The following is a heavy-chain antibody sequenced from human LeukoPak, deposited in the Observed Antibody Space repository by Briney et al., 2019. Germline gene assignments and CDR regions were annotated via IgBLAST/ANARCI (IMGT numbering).Heavy chain of an antibody. J-gene: IGHJ5*02. V-gene: IGHV4-38-2*02. D-gene: IGHD2-21*02. CDR2: IYHSGST. CDR1: GYSISSGYY. CDR3: ARVVTNWFDP. Sequence: SETLSLTCTVSGYSISSGYYWGWIRQPPGKGLEWIGSIYHSGSTFYIPSLKSRVTLSVDTSKYQFSLKLTSVTAADTAVYYCARVVTNWFDPWGQGTLVTVSS.